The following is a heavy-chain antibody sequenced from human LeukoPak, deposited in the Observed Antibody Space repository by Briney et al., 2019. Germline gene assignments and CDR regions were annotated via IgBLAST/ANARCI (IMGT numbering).Heavy chain of an antibody. J-gene: IGHJ4*02. Sequence: GESLKISCQGSGYRFTNHWIGWVRQMAGKGLEWMGTIYPDDSDTTYSPSFQGQVTISADKSISTAYLQWSSLKASDTAMYFCAGLQRESRGYDFDYWGQGTPVTVSS. CDR1: GYRFTNHW. V-gene: IGHV5-51*01. CDR3: AGLQRESRGYDFDY. CDR2: IYPDDSDT. D-gene: IGHD5-12*01.